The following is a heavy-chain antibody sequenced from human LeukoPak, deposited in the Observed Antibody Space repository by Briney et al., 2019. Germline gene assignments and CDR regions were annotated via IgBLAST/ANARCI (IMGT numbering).Heavy chain of an antibody. V-gene: IGHV3-11*01. CDR3: GRDGSGSPDY. D-gene: IGHD3-10*01. CDR1: GFTFSDYY. Sequence: GGSLRLSCAASGFTFSDYYMNWIRQAPGKGLEWVSYISSRGNTMYYADSVKGRFTISRDNAKNSLYLQMSSLRAEDTAVYYCGRDGSGSPDYWGQGTLVTVSS. J-gene: IGHJ4*02. CDR2: ISSRGNTM.